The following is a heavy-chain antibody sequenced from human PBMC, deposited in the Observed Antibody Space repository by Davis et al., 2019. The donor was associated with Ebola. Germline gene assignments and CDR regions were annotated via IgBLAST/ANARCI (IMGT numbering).Heavy chain of an antibody. Sequence: GGSLRLSCTDSVITFSSYAMTWVRQAPGKGLAWVSGISWNSGSIGYADSVKGRFTISRDNAKNSLYLQMNSLRAEDTAVYYCAREDYCSSTSCLFYYYYGMDVWGKGTTVTVSS. D-gene: IGHD2-2*01. CDR3: AREDYCSSTSCLFYYYYGMDV. CDR1: VITFSSYA. J-gene: IGHJ6*04. V-gene: IGHV3-48*04. CDR2: ISWNSGSI.